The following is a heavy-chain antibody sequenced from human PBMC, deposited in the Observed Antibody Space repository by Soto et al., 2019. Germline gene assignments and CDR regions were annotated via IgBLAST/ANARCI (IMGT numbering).Heavy chain of an antibody. CDR1: GFTFSSYW. D-gene: IGHD3-10*01. CDR3: ARSVWSRDYYYYGMDA. V-gene: IGHV3-74*01. CDR2: INSDGSST. Sequence: GGSLRLSCAASGFTFSSYWMHWVRQAPGKGLVWVSRINSDGSSTSYADSVKGRFTISRDNAKNTLYLQMNSLRAEDTAVYYCARSVWSRDYYYYGMDAWGQGTTVTVSS. J-gene: IGHJ6*02.